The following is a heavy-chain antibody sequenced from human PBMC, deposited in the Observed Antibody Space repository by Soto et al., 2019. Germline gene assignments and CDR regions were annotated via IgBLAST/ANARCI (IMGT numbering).Heavy chain of an antibody. CDR3: ARESEDLTSNFDY. CDR1: GFTFTRYS. Sequence: GGSLRLPCAASGFTFTRYSMNWVRQAPGKGLEWVSSISSTTNYIYYGDSMKGRFTISRDNAKNSLYLEMNSLRAEDTAVYYCARESEDLTSNFDYWGQGTLVTVSS. V-gene: IGHV3-21*06. CDR2: ISSTTNYI. J-gene: IGHJ4*02.